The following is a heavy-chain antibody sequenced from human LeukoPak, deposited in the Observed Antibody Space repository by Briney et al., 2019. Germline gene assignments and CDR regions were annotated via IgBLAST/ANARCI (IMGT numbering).Heavy chain of an antibody. Sequence: SETLALTCTVSGGSISCGGDQWSWIRQHPGKGLEWIGYIYNSGSTYYNPSLKSRVTISVDTSKNEFSLKLSSVTAADTAVYYCARASGDFIYFDYWGQGTLVTVSS. CDR1: GGSISCGGDQ. J-gene: IGHJ4*02. V-gene: IGHV4-31*03. CDR2: IYNSGST. D-gene: IGHD4-17*01. CDR3: ARASGDFIYFDY.